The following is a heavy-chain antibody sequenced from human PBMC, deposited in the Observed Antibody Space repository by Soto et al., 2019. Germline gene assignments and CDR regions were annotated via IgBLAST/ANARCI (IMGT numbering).Heavy chain of an antibody. Sequence: ASVKVSCKASGYTFTGCYMHWVRQAPGQGLEWMGWINPNSSGTNYAQKFQGRVTMTRDTSISTAYMELSRLRSDDTAVYYCAREGYCSSTSCYGYYYGMDVWGQGTTVTVSS. D-gene: IGHD2-2*01. CDR2: INPNSSGT. CDR1: GYTFTGCY. J-gene: IGHJ6*02. CDR3: AREGYCSSTSCYGYYYGMDV. V-gene: IGHV1-2*02.